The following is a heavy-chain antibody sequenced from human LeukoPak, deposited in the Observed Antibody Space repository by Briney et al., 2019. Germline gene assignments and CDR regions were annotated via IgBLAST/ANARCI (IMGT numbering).Heavy chain of an antibody. D-gene: IGHD6-13*01. Sequence: GGSLRLSCAASGFTFSSYGMHWVRQAPGKGLEWVAVIWYDGSNKYYADSVKGRFTISRDNSKNTLYPQMNSLRAEDTAVYYCAREDIAAGNWFDPWGQGTLVTVSS. V-gene: IGHV3-33*01. J-gene: IGHJ5*02. CDR1: GFTFSSYG. CDR3: AREDIAAGNWFDP. CDR2: IWYDGSNK.